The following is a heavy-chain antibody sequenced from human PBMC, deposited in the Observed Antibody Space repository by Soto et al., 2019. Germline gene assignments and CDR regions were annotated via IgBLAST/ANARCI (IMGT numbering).Heavy chain of an antibody. CDR2: IYYSGTT. CDR1: GGSISSGGYY. D-gene: IGHD6-19*01. Sequence: QVQMQESGPGLVKTSQTLSLTCNVSGGSISSGGYYWSWIRQHPGKGLEWIGYIYYSGTTYYNPSLKSRLTISVDTSKNQFSLKLSSVTAADTAVYYCASQATGWYPDYWGQGTLVTVSS. V-gene: IGHV4-31*03. J-gene: IGHJ4*02. CDR3: ASQATGWYPDY.